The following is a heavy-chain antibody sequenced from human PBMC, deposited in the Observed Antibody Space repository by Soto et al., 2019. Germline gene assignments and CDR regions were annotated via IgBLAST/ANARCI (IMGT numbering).Heavy chain of an antibody. D-gene: IGHD3-10*01. Sequence: QVQLQESGPGLVKPSQTLSLTCTVSGGSITSGAYYWSWIRQHPGKGLEWIGYIYYGGSTYYNPSLKSRVTSSIATSENHFSLRLSSVTAADTAVYYGARARVTYGLDVWGQGTTVTVSS. CDR3: ARARVTYGLDV. CDR1: GGSITSGAYY. CDR2: IYYGGST. V-gene: IGHV4-31*03. J-gene: IGHJ6*02.